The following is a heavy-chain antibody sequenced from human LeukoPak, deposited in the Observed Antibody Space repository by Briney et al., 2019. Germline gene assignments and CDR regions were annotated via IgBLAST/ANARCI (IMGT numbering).Heavy chain of an antibody. CDR2: INWNGGST. D-gene: IGHD3-22*01. J-gene: IGHJ4*02. CDR3: ARGYYYDSSGYYYGHAY. Sequence: GGSLRLSCAASGFTFDDYGMSWVRQAPGKGLKGVSGINWNGGSTGYADSVKGRFTISRDNAKNSLYLQMNSLRAEDTALYYCARGYYYDSSGYYYGHAYWGQGTLVTVSS. V-gene: IGHV3-20*04. CDR1: GFTFDDYG.